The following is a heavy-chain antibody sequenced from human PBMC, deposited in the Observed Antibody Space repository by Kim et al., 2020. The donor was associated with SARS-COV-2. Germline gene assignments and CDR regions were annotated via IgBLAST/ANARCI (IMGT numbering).Heavy chain of an antibody. CDR1: GFTFSNYA. CDR3: AKDRDSPTWTVRADGVDV. Sequence: GGSLRLSCAASGFTFSNYAMSWVRQAPGKGLQWVSIITGSTGTTHYVDSVKGRFTISRDNSNNKLYLQMNNLRAEDTAIYYCAKDRDSPTWTVRADGVDVWGEGTRVSVSS. V-gene: IGHV3-23*01. J-gene: IGHJ6*04. CDR2: ITGSTGTT. D-gene: IGHD3-16*01.